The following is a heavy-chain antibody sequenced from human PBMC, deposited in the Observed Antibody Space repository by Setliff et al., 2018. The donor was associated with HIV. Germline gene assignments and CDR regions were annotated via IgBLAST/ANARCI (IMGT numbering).Heavy chain of an antibody. Sequence: PSETLSLTCTVSGGSISGYYWGWIRQPPGKGLEWVGTIYYTGNTLYNPSLKSRISISVDTSKDYLSLKLNSVTAADTAVYYCARAVHYDILTGYYLEGYFDYWGQGTLVTVSS. CDR2: IYYTGNT. CDR1: GGSISGYY. D-gene: IGHD3-9*01. CDR3: ARAVHYDILTGYYLEGYFDY. V-gene: IGHV4-39*02. J-gene: IGHJ4*02.